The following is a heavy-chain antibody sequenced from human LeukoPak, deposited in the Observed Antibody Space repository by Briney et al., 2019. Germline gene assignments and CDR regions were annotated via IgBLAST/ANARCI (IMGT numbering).Heavy chain of an antibody. V-gene: IGHV3-7*01. J-gene: IGHJ6*03. D-gene: IGHD5-12*01. CDR1: GFTSSSYW. CDR2: IKEDGSEK. CDR3: ARGGARYMDV. Sequence: GGSLRLSCAASGFTSSSYWMSWVRQAPGKGLEWVASIKEDGSEKIYVDSVKGRFTISRDSAKNSLSLQMNSLRTEDTAVYYCARGGARYMDVWGKGTTVTVSS.